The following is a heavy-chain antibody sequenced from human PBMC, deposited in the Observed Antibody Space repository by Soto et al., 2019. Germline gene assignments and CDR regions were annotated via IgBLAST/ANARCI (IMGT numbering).Heavy chain of an antibody. D-gene: IGHD3-3*01. V-gene: IGHV3-74*01. Sequence: GGSLRLSCAVSGFTFSSYWMHWVRQAPGKGLVWVSRIKTDASSASYADSVKGRFTISRDNAKNTLYLQMNSLRAEDTAVYYCARGTQGFQLDYWGQGTLVTVSS. CDR1: GFTFSSYW. CDR3: ARGTQGFQLDY. J-gene: IGHJ4*02. CDR2: IKTDASSA.